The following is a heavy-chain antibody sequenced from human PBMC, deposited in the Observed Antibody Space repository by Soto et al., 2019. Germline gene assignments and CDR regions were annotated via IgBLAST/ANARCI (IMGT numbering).Heavy chain of an antibody. D-gene: IGHD3-9*01. CDR3: ARESHDILTGPPWVWYFDL. J-gene: IGHJ2*01. CDR2: INDRGPI. Sequence: QVQLQQWGAGPLRPLETLSLTCGVSGGSFSGYYWAWIRQSPGKGLEWIGEINDRGPINYNPSLKSGVSITVHPPKNHYSLNLRSVPAAATAVYYGARESHDILTGPPWVWYFDLWGRGTLVTVSS. CDR1: GGSFSGYY. V-gene: IGHV4-34*01.